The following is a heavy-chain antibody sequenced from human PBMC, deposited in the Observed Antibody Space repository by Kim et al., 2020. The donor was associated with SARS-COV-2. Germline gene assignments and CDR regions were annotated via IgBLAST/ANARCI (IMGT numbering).Heavy chain of an antibody. V-gene: IGHV3-48*03. D-gene: IGHD5-12*01. J-gene: IGHJ4*02. Sequence: GGSLRLSCAASGFTFSNYEMNSVRQAPGKGLEWISYISSSGTTIYNADSVKGRFTISRDKAKNSLYLQMNSLRAEDTAVYYCARDSGYSGYDSGGGGWGQGTLVTVSS. CDR2: ISSSGTTI. CDR1: GFTFSNYE. CDR3: ARDSGYSGYDSGGGG.